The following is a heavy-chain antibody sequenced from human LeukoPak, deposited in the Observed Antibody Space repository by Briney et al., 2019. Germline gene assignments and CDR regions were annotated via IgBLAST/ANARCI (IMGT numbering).Heavy chain of an antibody. CDR1: GFTFSSYA. J-gene: IGHJ4*02. D-gene: IGHD4-17*01. V-gene: IGHV3-23*01. CDR2: ISGSGGST. Sequence: GGSLRLSCAASGFTFSSYAMSWVCQAPGKGLEWVSAISGSGGSTYYADSVKGRFTISRDNSKNTLYLQMNSLRAEDTAVYYCAKDPPHTVTTIAGDYWGQGTLVTVSS. CDR3: AKDPPHTVTTIAGDY.